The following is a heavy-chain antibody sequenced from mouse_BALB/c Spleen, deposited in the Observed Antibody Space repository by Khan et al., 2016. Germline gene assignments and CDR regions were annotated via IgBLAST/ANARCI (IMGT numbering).Heavy chain of an antibody. Sequence: QVQLKQSGPGLVAPSQSLSITCTVSGFSITGFAVNWVRQPPGKGLEWLGVIWGDRSTDYDSALKSRLSISKDNSKSQVFLKMNSLQTDDTARYYCASYYDYDGGFAYWGQGTLVTVSA. CDR1: GFSITGFA. CDR3: ASYYDYDGGFAY. CDR2: IWGDRST. D-gene: IGHD2-4*01. V-gene: IGHV2-6-7*01. J-gene: IGHJ3*01.